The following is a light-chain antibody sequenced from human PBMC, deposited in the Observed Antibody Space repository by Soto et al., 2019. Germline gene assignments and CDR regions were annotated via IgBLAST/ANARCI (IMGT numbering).Light chain of an antibody. CDR2: RNN. Sequence: QSALTQPPSVSGAPGQRVTISCTGNSSNIGAGHDVHWYQQPPGTAPKLLIFRNNNRASGVPGRFSGARSGTSASLAITGLQTGDEADYYCQSFDSNLSGWVFGGGTKLTVL. J-gene: IGLJ3*02. CDR1: SSNIGAGHD. CDR3: QSFDSNLSGWV. V-gene: IGLV1-40*01.